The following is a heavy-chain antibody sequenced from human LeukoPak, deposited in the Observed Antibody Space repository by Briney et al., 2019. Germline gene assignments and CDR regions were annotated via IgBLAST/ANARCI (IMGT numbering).Heavy chain of an antibody. CDR2: IYYSGTT. J-gene: IGHJ4*02. V-gene: IGHV4-59*12. Sequence: SETLSLTCTVSGGSISSYYWSWIRQPPGKGLEWIGSIYYSGTTYYNPSLKSRVTISVDTSKNQFSLKLNSVTAADTAVYYCARDPDFWSGYYNFDYWGQGTLVTVSS. CDR1: GGSISSYY. D-gene: IGHD3-3*01. CDR3: ARDPDFWSGYYNFDY.